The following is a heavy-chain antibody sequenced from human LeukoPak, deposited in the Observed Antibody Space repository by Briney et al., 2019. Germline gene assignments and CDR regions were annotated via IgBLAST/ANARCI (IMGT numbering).Heavy chain of an antibody. CDR3: ARLQWLVGGHNWFDP. Sequence: SETLSLTCTVSGGSISSYYWSWIRQPPGKGLEWIGYIYYSGSTNYNPSLKSRVTISVDTSKNQFSLKLSSVTAADTAVYYCARLQWLVGGHNWFDPWGQGTLVTVSS. CDR2: IYYSGST. CDR1: GGSISSYY. J-gene: IGHJ5*02. V-gene: IGHV4-59*08. D-gene: IGHD6-19*01.